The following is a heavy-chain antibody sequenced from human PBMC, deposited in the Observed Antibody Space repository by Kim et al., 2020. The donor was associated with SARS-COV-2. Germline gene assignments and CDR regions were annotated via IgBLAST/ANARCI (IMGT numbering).Heavy chain of an antibody. Sequence: SQTLSLTCVISGDSVYTNSVAWNWIRQSPSRGLEWLGRTYYRSKWYSEYAVSVKSRITINPDTSKNQFSLQLNSVTPEDTAVYYCARGRYTSFDYWGQGTLVTVSS. CDR3: ARGRYTSFDY. J-gene: IGHJ4*02. CDR1: GDSVYTNSVA. CDR2: TYYRSKWYS. D-gene: IGHD2-2*01. V-gene: IGHV6-1*01.